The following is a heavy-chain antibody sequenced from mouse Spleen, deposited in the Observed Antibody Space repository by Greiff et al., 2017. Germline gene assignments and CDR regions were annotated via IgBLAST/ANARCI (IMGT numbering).Heavy chain of an antibody. Sequence: EVLLLESGGGLVQPGGSLKLSCAASGFTFSDYGMAWVRQAPGKGLEWVAFISNLAYSIYYADTVTGRSTISRENAKNTLYLEMSSRRSEDAAIYYCARPYYEYDFAYWGQGTLVTVSA. CDR2: ISNLAYSI. J-gene: IGHJ3*01. V-gene: IGHV5-15*04. CDR1: GFTFSDYG. D-gene: IGHD2-4*01. CDR3: ARPYYEYDFAY.